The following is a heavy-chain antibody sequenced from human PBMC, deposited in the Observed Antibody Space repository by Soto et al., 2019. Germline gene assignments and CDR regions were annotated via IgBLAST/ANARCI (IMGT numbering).Heavy chain of an antibody. CDR2: ISSNSDTI. CDR3: AKDMKWGGMTTIPYFDS. V-gene: IGHV3-9*02. D-gene: IGHD4-17*01. CDR1: GFTADDYA. J-gene: IGHJ4*02. Sequence: EVQLVESGGGLVQPGRSLRLSCVASGFTADDYALHWVRQAPGKGLEWVSGISSNSDTIHYADSVKGRFTISRDNAKNSLVLQMNSLRPEDTAVYYCAKDMKWGGMTTIPYFDSWGQGTLVTVSS.